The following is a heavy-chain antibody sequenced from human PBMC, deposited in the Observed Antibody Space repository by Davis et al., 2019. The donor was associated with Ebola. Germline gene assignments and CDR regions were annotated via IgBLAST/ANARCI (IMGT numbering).Heavy chain of an antibody. CDR3: ARDPRDGYTYRGWFDY. Sequence: ASVKVSCKASGYTFTGYYMHWVRQAPGQGLEWMGIINPSGGSTSYAQKFQGRVTMTRDTSTSTVYMELSSLRSEDTAVYYCARDPRDGYTYRGWFDYWGQGTLVTVSS. J-gene: IGHJ4*02. CDR2: INPSGGST. V-gene: IGHV1-46*01. D-gene: IGHD5-24*01. CDR1: GYTFTGYY.